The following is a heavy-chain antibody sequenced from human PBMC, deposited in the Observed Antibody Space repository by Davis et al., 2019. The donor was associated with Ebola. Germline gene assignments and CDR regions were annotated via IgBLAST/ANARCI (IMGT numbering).Heavy chain of an antibody. CDR3: ARDLWWEQRGYYYGMDV. Sequence: SVKVSCKASGGTFSSYAISWVRQAPGQGLEWMGGIIPIFGTANYAKKFQGRVTITADESTSTAYMELSSLRSEDTAVYYCARDLWWEQRGYYYGMDVWGQGTTVTVSS. D-gene: IGHD2-21*01. CDR2: IIPIFGTA. V-gene: IGHV1-69*13. J-gene: IGHJ6*02. CDR1: GGTFSSYA.